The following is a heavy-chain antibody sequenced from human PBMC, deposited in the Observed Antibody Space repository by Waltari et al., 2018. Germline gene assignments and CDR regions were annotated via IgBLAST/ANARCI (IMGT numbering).Heavy chain of an antibody. CDR3: APMGASRLTWTD. J-gene: IGHJ4*02. V-gene: IGHV3-48*01. Sequence: EVQLVESGGGLVQPGGSLRLSCAASGFSFSSYGMNWVRQAPGKGLEWVEHISGGGYPIYYADSVKGRFTISRDNAKNSLFLQMNGLRAEDTAVYCAPMGASRLTWTDWGQGTLVTVSS. CDR1: GFSFSSYG. D-gene: IGHD1-26*01. CDR2: ISGGGYPI.